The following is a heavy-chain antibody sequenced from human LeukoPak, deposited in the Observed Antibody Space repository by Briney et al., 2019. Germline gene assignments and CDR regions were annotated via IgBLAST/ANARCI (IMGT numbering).Heavy chain of an antibody. D-gene: IGHD3-10*01. J-gene: IGHJ3*02. CDR3: AKGFGEAIDAFDI. CDR2: ITGSGDNT. CDR1: GFTFSTYA. Sequence: GGSLRLSCAASGFTFSTYAMSWVRQAPGKGLAWVSAITGSGDNTYYADSVRGRFTISRDNSKNTLYLQMNSLRAEDTAVYYCAKGFGEAIDAFDIWGQGTMVTVSS. V-gene: IGHV3-23*01.